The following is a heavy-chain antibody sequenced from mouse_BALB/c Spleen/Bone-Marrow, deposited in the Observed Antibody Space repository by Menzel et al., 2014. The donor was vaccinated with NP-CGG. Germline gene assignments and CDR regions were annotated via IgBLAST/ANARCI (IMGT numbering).Heavy chain of an antibody. CDR1: GYSFTGYT. D-gene: IGHD2-3*01. V-gene: IGHV1-18*01. CDR3: ARFGADGYPRLAY. Sequence: EVKLMESGPELVKPGASMKISCKASGYSFTGYTMNWVKQSHGKNLEWIGLINPYSGGTSYNQKFKGKATLTVDKSSSTAYMELLSLTSEDSAVYYRARFGADGYPRLAYWGQGTLVTVSA. J-gene: IGHJ3*01. CDR2: INPYSGGT.